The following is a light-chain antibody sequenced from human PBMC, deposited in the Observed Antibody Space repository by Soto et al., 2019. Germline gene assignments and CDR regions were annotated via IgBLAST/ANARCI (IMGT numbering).Light chain of an antibody. CDR1: SSNIGAGYD. CDR3: SSYTTSSTYV. CDR2: GNS. Sequence: QSVLTQPPSVSGAPGQRVTISCTGSSSNIGAGYDVHWYQQLPGTAPKLLIYGNSNRPSGVSHRFSGSKSGSTASLTISGLQAEDEADYYCSSYTTSSTYVFGTGTKVTVL. V-gene: IGLV1-40*01. J-gene: IGLJ1*01.